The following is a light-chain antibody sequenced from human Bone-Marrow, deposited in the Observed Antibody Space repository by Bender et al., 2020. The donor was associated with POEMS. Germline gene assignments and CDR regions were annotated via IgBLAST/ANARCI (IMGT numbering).Light chain of an antibody. CDR3: QACDSVNVV. J-gene: IGLJ2*01. Sequence: SYDLTQPPSVSVSPGETATITCSGDRLGDKFAFWYQQKPGQSPVMVIYQDTKRPSGIPERFSGSNSGNTATLTISGTQAVDEADYYCQACDSVNVVFGGGTKLTVL. V-gene: IGLV3-1*01. CDR1: RLGDKF. CDR2: QDT.